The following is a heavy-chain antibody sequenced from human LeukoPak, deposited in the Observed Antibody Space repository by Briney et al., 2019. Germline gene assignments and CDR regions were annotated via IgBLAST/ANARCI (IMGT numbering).Heavy chain of an antibody. J-gene: IGHJ4*02. Sequence: ASVKVSCKASGYTFSNYDINWVRQATGQGLEWVGWMNPNSGNTGYAREFQGRVTITRNPSINTAYMELSSLRSDDTAVYFCARGEGRAVTGLYYFDHWGQGTLVTVSS. CDR1: GYTFSNYD. V-gene: IGHV1-8*03. D-gene: IGHD6-19*01. CDR2: MNPNSGNT. CDR3: ARGEGRAVTGLYYFDH.